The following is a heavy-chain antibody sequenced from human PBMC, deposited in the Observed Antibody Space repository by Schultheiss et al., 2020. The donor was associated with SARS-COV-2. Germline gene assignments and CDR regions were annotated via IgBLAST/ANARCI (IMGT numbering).Heavy chain of an antibody. D-gene: IGHD3/OR15-3a*01. Sequence: SETLSLTCTVSGGSISSGSYYWSWIRQPAGKGLEWIGRIYTSGSTNYKPSLKSRVTISVDTSKNQFSLKLSSVTAADTAVYYCARDWTGYYGNYFDYWGQGAQVTVSS. J-gene: IGHJ4*02. CDR3: ARDWTGYYGNYFDY. V-gene: IGHV4-61*02. CDR1: GGSISSGSYY. CDR2: IYTSGST.